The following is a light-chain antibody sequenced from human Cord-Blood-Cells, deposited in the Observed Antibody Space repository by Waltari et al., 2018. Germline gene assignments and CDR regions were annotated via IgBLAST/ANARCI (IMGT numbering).Light chain of an antibody. V-gene: IGLV2-14*01. CDR1: SSVVGGYNY. Sequence: SALTQPASVSGSPGQSITISCTGPSSVVGGYNYVSWYQKHPGKAPKLMIYDVSNRPSGVSNRFPGSKSGNTASLTISGLQAEDEADYYCSSYKSSSNVVFGGGTKLTVL. CDR2: DVS. CDR3: SSYKSSSNVV. J-gene: IGLJ2*01.